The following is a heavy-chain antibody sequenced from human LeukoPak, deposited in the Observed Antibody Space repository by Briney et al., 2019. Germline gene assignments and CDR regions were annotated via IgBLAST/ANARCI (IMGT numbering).Heavy chain of an antibody. J-gene: IGHJ4*02. V-gene: IGHV3-7*01. CDR1: GFTFSTYW. D-gene: IGHD6-19*01. CDR2: IKPDGSEK. CDR3: AKAAVKIAVAGSLGY. Sequence: GGSLRLSCAASGFTFSTYWMSWVRQAPGKGLEWVANIKPDGSEKHYVDSVKGRFTISRDNSKNTLYLQMNSLRAEDTAVYYCAKAAVKIAVAGSLGYWGQGTLVTVSS.